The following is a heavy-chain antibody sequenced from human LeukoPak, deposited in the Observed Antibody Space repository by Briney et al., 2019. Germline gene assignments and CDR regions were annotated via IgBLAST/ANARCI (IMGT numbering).Heavy chain of an antibody. CDR1: GFTFSSYA. D-gene: IGHD5-12*01. CDR2: ITNNGGRT. Sequence: GGSLRLSCAASGFTFSSYAMHWVRQAPGKGLEYLSAITNNGGRTYYADSVQGRFTISRDNSKSTLYLQMGSLRPEDMAIYYCARDLTVGATAFDFWGRGTMVTVSS. CDR3: ARDLTVGATAFDF. J-gene: IGHJ3*01. V-gene: IGHV3-64*02.